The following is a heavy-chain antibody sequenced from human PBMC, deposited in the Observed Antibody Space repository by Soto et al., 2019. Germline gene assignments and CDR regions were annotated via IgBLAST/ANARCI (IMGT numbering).Heavy chain of an antibody. CDR3: ARGHYYDSSGPYYYGMDV. CDR1: GFTFSIYD. Sequence: PGGSLRLSCAASGFTFSIYDMHWVRQATGNGLEWVSAIGTAGDPYYPGSVKGRFTISRENAKNASYLQMNSLRAGDTAVYYCARGHYYDSSGPYYYGMDVWGQGTTVTVSS. D-gene: IGHD3-22*01. CDR2: IGTAGDP. V-gene: IGHV3-13*05. J-gene: IGHJ6*02.